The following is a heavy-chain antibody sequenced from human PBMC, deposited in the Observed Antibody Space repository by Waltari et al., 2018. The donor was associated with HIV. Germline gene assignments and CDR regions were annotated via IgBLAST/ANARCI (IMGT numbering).Heavy chain of an antibody. Sequence: QLHLQQSGPGLVNPSETLSLSCPVSGGSIRRRNYYWVWIRQPPGMGLEWSGSIYYSGSTYYNPSLKSRVTVSVDTSRNQFSLKLYSVTAADTAVYYCTSGGVGSTEDFYYGMDVWGQGTTVTVSS. CDR1: GGSIRRRNYY. D-gene: IGHD3-16*01. J-gene: IGHJ6*02. CDR3: TSGGVGSTEDFYYGMDV. V-gene: IGHV4-39*01. CDR2: IYYSGST.